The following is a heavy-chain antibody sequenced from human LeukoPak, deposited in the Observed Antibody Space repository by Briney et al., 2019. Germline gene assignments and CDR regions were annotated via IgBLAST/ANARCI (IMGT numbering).Heavy chain of an antibody. CDR3: ARDPRGYDSSGYYYFDY. D-gene: IGHD3-22*01. V-gene: IGHV3-53*01. Sequence: GGSLRLSCAASGFTVSSNYVSWVRQAPGKGLEWVSVIYSGGSTYYADSVKGRFTISRDSSKNTLYLQMNSLRAEDTAVYYCARDPRGYDSSGYYYFDYWGQGTLVTVSS. CDR1: GFTVSSNY. CDR2: IYSGGST. J-gene: IGHJ4*02.